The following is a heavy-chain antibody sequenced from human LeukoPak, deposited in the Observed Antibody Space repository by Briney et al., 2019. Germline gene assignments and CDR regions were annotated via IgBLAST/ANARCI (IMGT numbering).Heavy chain of an antibody. CDR1: GGSFSGYY. CDR2: INHSGST. V-gene: IGHV4-34*01. D-gene: IGHD3-10*01. Sequence: SETLSLTCAVYGGSFSGYYWSWIRQPPGKGLEWIGEINHSGSTNYNPSLKSRVTISVDTSKNQFSLKLSSVTAADTAVYYCARDRPGSYWYFDLWGRGTLVTVSS. J-gene: IGHJ2*01. CDR3: ARDRPGSYWYFDL.